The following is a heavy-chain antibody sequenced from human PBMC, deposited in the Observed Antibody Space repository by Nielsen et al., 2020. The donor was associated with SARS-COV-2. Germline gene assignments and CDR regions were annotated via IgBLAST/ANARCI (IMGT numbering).Heavy chain of an antibody. Sequence: ASVKVSCKTSGYTFHKFALNWVRQAPGQGLEWMGWIDTNTGNPTYAQGFTGRFVFSLDTSVSTAYPQISGLKAEDTAVYYCARDIAVTGSPLHYFDYWGQGTLVAVSS. CDR1: GYTFHKFA. CDR2: IDTNTGNP. J-gene: IGHJ4*02. V-gene: IGHV7-4-1*02. CDR3: ARDIAVTGSPLHYFDY. D-gene: IGHD6-19*01.